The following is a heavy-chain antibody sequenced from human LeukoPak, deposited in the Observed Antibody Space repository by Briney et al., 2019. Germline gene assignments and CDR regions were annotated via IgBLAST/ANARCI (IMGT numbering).Heavy chain of an antibody. V-gene: IGHV4-59*01. CDR2: IYYSGST. CDR1: GGSISSYY. J-gene: IGHJ3*02. CDR3: ARALRPYAFDI. Sequence: KPSETLSLTCTVSGGSISSYYWSWIRQPPGKGLGWIGYIYYSGSTNYNPSLKSRVTLSVDTSKNQFSLKLSSVTAADTAVYYCARALRPYAFDIWGQGTMVTVSS.